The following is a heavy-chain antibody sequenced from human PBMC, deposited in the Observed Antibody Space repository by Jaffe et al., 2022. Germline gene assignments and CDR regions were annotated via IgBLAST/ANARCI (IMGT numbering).Heavy chain of an antibody. V-gene: IGHV3-48*01. J-gene: IGHJ4*02. CDR3: ARDYPSEAAQQLRPRLYYFDY. D-gene: IGHD1-1*01. CDR1: GFTFSSYS. CDR2: ISSSSSTI. Sequence: EVQLVESGGGLVQPGGSLRLSCAASGFTFSSYSMNWVRQAPGKGLEWVSYISSSSSTIYYADSVKGRFTISRDNAKNSLYLQMNSLRAEDTAVYYCARDYPSEAAQQLRPRLYYFDYWGQGTLVTVSS.